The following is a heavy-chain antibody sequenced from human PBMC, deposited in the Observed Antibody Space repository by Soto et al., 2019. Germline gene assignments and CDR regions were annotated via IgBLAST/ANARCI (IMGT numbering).Heavy chain of an antibody. V-gene: IGHV5-10-1*01. CDR2: IDPTDSYT. CDR1: GYSFSDSW. Sequence: GESLKISCQASGYSFSDSWISWVRQLPGKGLEWMGRIDPTDSYTTYSPSFQGHVTISVDKSITTAYLQWSSLKASDTATYYCARHSGHDQPLLLFYFWGQGTLVTVSS. CDR3: ARHSGHDQPLLLFYF. J-gene: IGHJ4*02. D-gene: IGHD5-12*01.